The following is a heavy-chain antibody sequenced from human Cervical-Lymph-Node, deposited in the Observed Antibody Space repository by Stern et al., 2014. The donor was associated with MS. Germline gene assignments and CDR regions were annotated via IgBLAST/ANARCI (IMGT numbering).Heavy chain of an antibody. J-gene: IGHJ6*02. CDR2: MVVASCDT. CDR3: AAGPDRDSSDDYYHGMDV. CDR1: GFTFSTSA. Sequence: PLVQSGPEVKRPGTSVKVSCKASGFTFSTSAAHWVRQTRGKRLEWIGWMVVASCDTKYEQKLQEKVTITRDMSTSTAYLELSGLTSEDTAVYYCAAGPDRDSSDDYYHGMDVWGQGTTVTVSS. V-gene: IGHV1-58*01. D-gene: IGHD3-22*01.